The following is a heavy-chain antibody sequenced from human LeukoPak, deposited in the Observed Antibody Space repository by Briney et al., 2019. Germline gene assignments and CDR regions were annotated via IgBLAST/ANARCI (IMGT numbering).Heavy chain of an antibody. D-gene: IGHD6-19*01. Sequence: SETLSLTCTVSGGSISSSSYYWGWLRQPPGKGLEWIGSIYYSGSTYYNPSLKSRVTISVDTSKNQFSLKLSSVTAADTAVYYCARQNKWLIDYWGQGTLVTVSS. V-gene: IGHV4-39*01. CDR2: IYYSGST. CDR1: GGSISSSSYY. CDR3: ARQNKWLIDY. J-gene: IGHJ4*02.